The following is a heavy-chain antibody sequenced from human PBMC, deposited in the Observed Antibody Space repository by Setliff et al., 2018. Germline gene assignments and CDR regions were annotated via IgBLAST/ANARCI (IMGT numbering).Heavy chain of an antibody. J-gene: IGHJ4*02. CDR2: VSAYTGNA. V-gene: IGHV1-18*01. Sequence: ASVKVSCKASGYTFTNYAISWVRQAPGQGLEWMGWVSAYTGNAYYAHRLQDRVTLATDKSTGTAYMELRSLRSDDTAVYYCSRLVRYCTTTSCQRLSGDEYWGQGTLVTSPQ. D-gene: IGHD2-2*01. CDR3: SRLVRYCTTTSCQRLSGDEY. CDR1: GYTFTNYA.